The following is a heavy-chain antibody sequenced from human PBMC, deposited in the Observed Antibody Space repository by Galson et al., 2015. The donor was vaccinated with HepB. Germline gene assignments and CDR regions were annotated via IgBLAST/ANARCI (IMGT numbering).Heavy chain of an antibody. J-gene: IGHJ2*01. V-gene: IGHV3-23*01. D-gene: IGHD4-17*01. CDR3: TSLKEFSVTIFWYFGL. Sequence: SLRLSCAASGFTFSSYDMSWVRQAPGEGLEWVSSISGSGSGTNYAHYVKGRFTISIDTSKNTPYLQMNSLRAEDTAVYYYTSLKEFSVTIFWYFGLLGRGTLVTVSS. CDR2: ISGSGSGT. CDR1: GFTFSSYD.